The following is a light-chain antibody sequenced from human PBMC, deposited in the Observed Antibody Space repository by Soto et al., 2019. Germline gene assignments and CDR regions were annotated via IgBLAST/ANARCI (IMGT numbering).Light chain of an antibody. V-gene: IGKV1-5*03. J-gene: IGKJ1*01. Sequence: IQMTPSPSCLSASVGDRVTITWWASQGIRSKLGWYQQKPGKAPQLLIYKASSLESGVPSRFSGGASGTESTLTISSLQPDDFGTYYCQQYKSYRTFGRGTKVDIK. CDR1: QGIRSK. CDR2: KAS. CDR3: QQYKSYRT.